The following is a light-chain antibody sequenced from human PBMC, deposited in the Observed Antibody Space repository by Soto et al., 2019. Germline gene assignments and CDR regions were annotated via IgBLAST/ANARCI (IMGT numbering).Light chain of an antibody. J-gene: IGKJ1*01. CDR1: QSISSW. Sequence: DIQMTQSPSTLSASVGDKVTIPGRASQSISSWLAWYQQKTGKAPKILIYDDSSLESGVPSRFSGSGSGTELNLTISSLQPDDFATYYCQKYNSYSRTFGQGTKVDIK. V-gene: IGKV1-5*01. CDR3: QKYNSYSRT. CDR2: DDS.